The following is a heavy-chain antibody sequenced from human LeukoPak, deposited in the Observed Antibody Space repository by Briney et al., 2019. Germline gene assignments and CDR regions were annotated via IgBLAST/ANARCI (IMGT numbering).Heavy chain of an antibody. CDR2: INPNSGGT. V-gene: IGHV1-2*02. CDR1: GYTFTGCY. CDR3: ARTTYCSSTSCRKGFDY. Sequence: GASVKVSCKASGYTFTGCYMHWVRQAPGQGLEWMGWINPNSGGTNYAQNFQGRVTMTRDTSISTAYMELSRLRSDDTAVYYCARTTYCSSTSCRKGFDYWGQGTLVTVSS. J-gene: IGHJ4*02. D-gene: IGHD2-2*01.